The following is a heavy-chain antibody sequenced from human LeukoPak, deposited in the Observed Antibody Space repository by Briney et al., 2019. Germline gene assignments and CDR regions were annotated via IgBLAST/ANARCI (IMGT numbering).Heavy chain of an antibody. D-gene: IGHD6-19*01. CDR2: IDSGDST. Sequence: GGSLRLSCAASGFTVSANYMSWVRQAPGKGLEWVSVIDSGDSTYYADSGKGRFTLSRDNSKNTLDLQMNSRKAEDPAGYYCATRSSGWGQGTLVTVSS. V-gene: IGHV3-53*01. J-gene: IGHJ4*02. CDR3: ATRSSG. CDR1: GFTVSANY.